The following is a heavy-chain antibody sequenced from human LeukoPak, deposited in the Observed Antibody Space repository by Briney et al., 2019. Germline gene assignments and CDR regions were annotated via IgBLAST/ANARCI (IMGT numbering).Heavy chain of an antibody. V-gene: IGHV3-30-3*01. CDR1: GFTFSSYA. D-gene: IGHD4-4*01. Sequence: GGSLRLSCAASGFTFSSYAMHWVRQAPGKGLEWVAVISYDGSNKYYADSVKGRFTISRDNSKNTLYLQMNSLRAEDTAVYYCASWDYSNYGVYYYYYGMDVWGQGTTVTVSS. J-gene: IGHJ6*02. CDR3: ASWDYSNYGVYYYYYGMDV. CDR2: ISYDGSNK.